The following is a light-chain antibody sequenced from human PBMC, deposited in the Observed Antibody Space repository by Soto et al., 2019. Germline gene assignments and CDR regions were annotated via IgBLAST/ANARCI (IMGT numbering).Light chain of an antibody. CDR1: SSDVGGYNY. J-gene: IGLJ1*01. V-gene: IGLV2-14*01. Sequence: QSDLTQPASVSGSPGQSITISCTGTSSDVGGYNYVSWYQQHPGKAPKLMIYEVSNRPSGVSNRFSGSKSGNTASLTISGLQTEAATAHYCISYTSSSTLYVFGTGTKVTVL. CDR3: ISYTSSSTLYV. CDR2: EVS.